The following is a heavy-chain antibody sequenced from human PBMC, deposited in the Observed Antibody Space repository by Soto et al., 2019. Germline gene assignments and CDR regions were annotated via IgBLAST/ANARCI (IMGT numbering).Heavy chain of an antibody. CDR3: ARGSGGPYDILTGYAY. V-gene: IGHV4-30-4*01. CDR2: IYYSGST. J-gene: IGHJ4*02. CDR1: GCSIISGDDY. Sequence: SETLSLSCPVSGCSIISGDDYWSWIRQPPGKGLEWIGYIYYSGSTYYNPSLKSRVTISVDTSKNQFSLKLSSVTAADTAVYYCARGSGGPYDILTGYAYWGQGTLVTVSS. D-gene: IGHD3-9*01.